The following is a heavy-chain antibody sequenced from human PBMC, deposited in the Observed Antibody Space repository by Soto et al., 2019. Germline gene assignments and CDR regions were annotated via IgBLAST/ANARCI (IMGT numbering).Heavy chain of an antibody. V-gene: IGHV1-69*13. CDR3: ATGTPRLLSWGHWFDP. CDR2: IIPIFGTA. Sequence: SVKISCKASGGTFSSYAISWVRQAPGQGLEWMGGIIPIFGTANYAQKFQGRVTMTADESTSTAYMELSSLRSEETAVYYCATGTPRLLSWGHWFDPWIQGALVTVSS. D-gene: IGHD2-15*01. J-gene: IGHJ5*02. CDR1: GGTFSSYA.